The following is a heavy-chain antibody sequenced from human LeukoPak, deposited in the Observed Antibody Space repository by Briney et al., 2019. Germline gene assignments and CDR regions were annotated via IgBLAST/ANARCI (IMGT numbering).Heavy chain of an antibody. D-gene: IGHD6-6*01. Sequence: GGSLRLSCVGSGFTFSNYGMSWVRQAPGKGLEWVSSISSSSSYIYYADSVKGRFTISRDNAKNSLYLQMNSLRAEDTAVYYCAREDSSSSVDYWGQGTLVTVSS. J-gene: IGHJ4*02. CDR1: GFTFSNYG. CDR2: ISSSSSYI. CDR3: AREDSSSSVDY. V-gene: IGHV3-21*01.